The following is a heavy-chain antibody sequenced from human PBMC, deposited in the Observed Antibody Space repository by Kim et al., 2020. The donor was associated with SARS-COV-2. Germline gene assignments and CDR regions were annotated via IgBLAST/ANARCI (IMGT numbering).Heavy chain of an antibody. J-gene: IGHJ5*02. D-gene: IGHD6-13*01. CDR3: ARRGSWYFDWFDP. CDR2: IYYSGST. V-gene: IGHV4-59*01. CDR1: GGSISSYY. Sequence: SETLSLTCTVSGGSISSYYWSWIRQPPGKGLEWIGYIYYSGSTNYNPSLKSRVTISVDTSKNQFSLKLSSVTAADTAVYYCARRGSWYFDWFDPWGQGTLVTVSS.